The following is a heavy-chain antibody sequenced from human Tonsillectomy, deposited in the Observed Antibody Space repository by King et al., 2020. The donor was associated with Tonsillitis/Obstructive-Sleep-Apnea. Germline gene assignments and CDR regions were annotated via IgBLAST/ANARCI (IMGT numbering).Heavy chain of an antibody. V-gene: IGHV4-59*01. CDR2: IFYRGST. J-gene: IGHJ6*03. CDR1: GGSISSYY. CDR3: ARDHCSSTSCYGNYYYMDV. D-gene: IGHD2-2*01. Sequence: QLQESGPGLVKPSETLSLTCTVSGGSISSYYWSWIRQPPGKGLEWVGYIFYRGSTNYNPSLKSRDTISVDTSKNQFSLKLSSVTAADTAVYYCARDHCSSTSCYGNYYYMDVWGKGTTVTVSS.